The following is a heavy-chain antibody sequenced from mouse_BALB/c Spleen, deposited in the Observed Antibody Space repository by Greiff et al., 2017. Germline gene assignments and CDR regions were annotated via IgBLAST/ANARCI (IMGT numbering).Heavy chain of an antibody. CDR3: ARVWAGGYYAMDY. J-gene: IGHJ4*01. V-gene: IGHV5-9-4*01. CDR2: ISSGGSYT. CDR1: GFTFSSYA. D-gene: IGHD4-1*01. Sequence: EVQRVESGGGLVKPGGSLKLSCAASGFTFSSYAMSWVRQSPEKRLEWVAEISSGGSYTYYPDTVTGRFTISRDNAKNTLYLEMSSLRSEDTAMYCCARVWAGGYYAMDYWGQGTTVTVSS.